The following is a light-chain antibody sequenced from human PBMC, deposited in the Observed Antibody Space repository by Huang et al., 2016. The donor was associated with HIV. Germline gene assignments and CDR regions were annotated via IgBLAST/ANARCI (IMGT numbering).Light chain of an antibody. CDR3: QQRSNWPLT. CDR2: DAS. J-gene: IGKJ4*01. V-gene: IGKV3-11*01. Sequence: VLTQSPATLSLSPGERATLSCRASQSVSSYLAWYQHKPGLAPRLLIYDASSRATGIPARFSGSGSGTDFTLTISRLEPEDFAVYYGQQRSNWPLTFGGGTKVEIK. CDR1: QSVSSY.